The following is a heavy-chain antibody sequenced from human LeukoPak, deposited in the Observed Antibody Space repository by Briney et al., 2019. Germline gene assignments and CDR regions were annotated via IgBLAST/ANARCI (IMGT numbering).Heavy chain of an antibody. V-gene: IGHV3-23*01. D-gene: IGHD2-8*01. CDR1: GFTFSNFA. CDR2: IGVTADYT. J-gene: IGHJ5*01. Sequence: GGSLRLSCAASGFTFSNFALSWVRQAPGKGLESVSTIGVTADYTSFADSVKGRFTISRDNSKNTVYLQMNGLRAEDTALYFCAKRGGGCSNGVCFNWFDSWGQGTLVTVSS. CDR3: AKRGGGCSNGVCFNWFDS.